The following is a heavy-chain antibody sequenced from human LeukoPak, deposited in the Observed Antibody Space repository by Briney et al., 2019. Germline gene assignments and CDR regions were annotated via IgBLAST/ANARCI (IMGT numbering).Heavy chain of an antibody. D-gene: IGHD1-26*01. Sequence: ASVKVSCKASGYTFTCYYMHWVRQAPGQGLEWMGIINPSGGSTSYAQKFQGRVTMTRDTSTSTVYMELSSLRSEDTAVYYCARDGAMDAFDIWGQGTMVTVSS. CDR2: INPSGGST. CDR1: GYTFTCYY. V-gene: IGHV1-46*01. J-gene: IGHJ3*02. CDR3: ARDGAMDAFDI.